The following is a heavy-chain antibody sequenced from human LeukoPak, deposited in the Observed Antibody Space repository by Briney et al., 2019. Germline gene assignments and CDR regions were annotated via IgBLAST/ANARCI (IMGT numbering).Heavy chain of an antibody. D-gene: IGHD3-22*01. J-gene: IGHJ4*02. CDR2: ISWNSGSI. CDR1: GFTFDDYA. CDR3: AMGSYYYDSSGSTFDY. Sequence: GESLRLSCAASGFTFDDYAMHWVRQAPGKGLEWVSGISWNSGSIGYADSVKGRFTISRDNAKNSLYLQMNSLRAEDTALYYCAMGSYYYDSSGSTFDYWGQGTLVTVSS. V-gene: IGHV3-9*01.